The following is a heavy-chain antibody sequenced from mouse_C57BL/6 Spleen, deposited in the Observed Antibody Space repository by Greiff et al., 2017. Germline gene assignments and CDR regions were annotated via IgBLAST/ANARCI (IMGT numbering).Heavy chain of an antibody. CDR3: AREGYGSSGFAY. J-gene: IGHJ3*01. V-gene: IGHV5-6*02. CDR2: ISSGGSYT. CDR1: GFTFSSYG. D-gene: IGHD1-1*01. Sequence: EVKLVESGGDLVKPGGSLKLSCAASGFTFSSYGMSWVRQTPDKRLEWVATISSGGSYTYYPDSVKWRFTISRDNAKNTLYLQMSSLKSEDTAMYYCAREGYGSSGFAYWGQGTLVTVSA.